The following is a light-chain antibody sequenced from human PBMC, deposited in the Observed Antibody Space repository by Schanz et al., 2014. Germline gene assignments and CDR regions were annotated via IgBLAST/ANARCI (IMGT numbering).Light chain of an antibody. CDR3: SSYAGSSTPFV. J-gene: IGLJ1*01. V-gene: IGLV2-14*01. CDR2: DVS. Sequence: QSALTQPASVSGSPGQSITISCTGTSSDVGGYNAVSWYQQHPGKAPKLMIYDVSNRPSGVSNRFSGSKSGNTASLTISGLQAEDEADYYCSSYAGSSTPFVFGTGTKLTVL. CDR1: SSDVGGYNA.